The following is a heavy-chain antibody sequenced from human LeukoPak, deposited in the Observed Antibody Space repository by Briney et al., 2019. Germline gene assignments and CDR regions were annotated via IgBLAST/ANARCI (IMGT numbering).Heavy chain of an antibody. Sequence: GGSLRLSCAASGFPLSSYAMSWVRQAPGKGLEWVSATSSSDAGTYYADSVRGRFSISRDNSKNTLYLQMNSLRLEDAAVYFCARAPVTSCRGTYCYPFDYWGQGTQVTVSS. CDR2: TSSSDAGT. CDR3: ARAPVTSCRGTYCYPFDY. D-gene: IGHD2-21*01. J-gene: IGHJ4*02. V-gene: IGHV3-23*01. CDR1: GFPLSSYA.